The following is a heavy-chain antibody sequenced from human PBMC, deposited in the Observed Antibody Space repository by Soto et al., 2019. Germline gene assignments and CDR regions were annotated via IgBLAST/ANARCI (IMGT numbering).Heavy chain of an antibody. CDR2: IWYDGSNK. Sequence: AGGSLRLSCAASGFTFSSYGMHWVRQAPGKGLEWVAVIWYDGSNKYYADSVKGRFTISRDNSKNTLYLQMNSLRAEDTAVYYCARDLVVVPAAPPPYYYGMDVWGQGTTVTVSS. CDR3: ARDLVVVPAAPPPYYYGMDV. V-gene: IGHV3-33*01. D-gene: IGHD2-2*01. J-gene: IGHJ6*02. CDR1: GFTFSSYG.